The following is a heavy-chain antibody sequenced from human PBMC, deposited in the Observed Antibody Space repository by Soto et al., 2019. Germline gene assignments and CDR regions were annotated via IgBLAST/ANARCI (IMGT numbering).Heavy chain of an antibody. CDR1: GYNFTAFW. D-gene: IGHD1-1*01. Sequence: GESLKISCKASGYNFTAFWIHWVRQMPGKGLEWLGKIDPSDSYTNYSPSFEGHVTISTDNSITTAYLQWSSLRASDTALYFCARVYKNWFDSWAQGTMVTVSS. J-gene: IGHJ5*01. CDR2: IDPSDSYT. CDR3: ARVYKNWFDS. V-gene: IGHV5-10-1*01.